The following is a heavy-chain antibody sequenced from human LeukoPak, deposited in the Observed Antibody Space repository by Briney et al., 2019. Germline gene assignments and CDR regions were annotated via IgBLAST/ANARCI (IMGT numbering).Heavy chain of an antibody. CDR2: INPSGGST. D-gene: IGHD5-18*01. J-gene: IGHJ4*02. CDR3: ARGLARTSMVTRGGVRFDY. CDR1: GYTFTSYY. Sequence: EASVKVSCKASGYTFTSYYMHWVRQAPGQGLEWMGIINPSGGSTSYAQKFQGRVTMTRNTSISTAYMELSSLRSEDTAVYYCARGLARTSMVTRGGVRFDYWGQGTLVTVSS. V-gene: IGHV1-46*01.